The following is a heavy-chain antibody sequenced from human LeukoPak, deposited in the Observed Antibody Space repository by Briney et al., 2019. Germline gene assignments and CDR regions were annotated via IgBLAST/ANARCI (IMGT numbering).Heavy chain of an antibody. CDR3: ARVRGNSCDY. CDR1: GYMVSDYY. Sequence: APVKVSCKTSGYMVSDYYMHWVRQAPGQGLEWMGWIRGDTGDTDSPQKFQGRVTMTRDTSTNTAYMELRRLRYDDTAIYFCARVRGNSCDYWGQGTLVTVSS. J-gene: IGHJ4*02. V-gene: IGHV1-2*02. D-gene: IGHD6-13*01. CDR2: IRGDTGDT.